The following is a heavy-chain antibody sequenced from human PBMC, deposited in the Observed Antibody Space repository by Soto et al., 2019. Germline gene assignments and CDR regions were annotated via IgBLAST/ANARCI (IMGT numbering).Heavy chain of an antibody. CDR1: GGSISSSSYY. Sequence: SETLSLTCTVSGGSISSSSYYWGWIRQPPGKGLEWIGSIYYSGSTYYNPSLKSRVTISVDTSKNQFSLKLSSVTAADTAVYYCASGYGDYFLWGQGTLVTVSS. CDR2: IYYSGST. J-gene: IGHJ4*02. V-gene: IGHV4-39*01. CDR3: ASGYGDYFL. D-gene: IGHD4-17*01.